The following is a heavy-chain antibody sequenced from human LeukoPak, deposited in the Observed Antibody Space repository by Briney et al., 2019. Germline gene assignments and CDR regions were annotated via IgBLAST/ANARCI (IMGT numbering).Heavy chain of an antibody. CDR2: IKNDGSNT. D-gene: IGHD6-25*01. V-gene: IGHV3-74*01. J-gene: IGHJ3*02. Sequence: GGSLRLSCVASGFTFSSYWMHWVRQAPGKGLVWVSGIKNDGSNTYYADSLKGRFTISRDNAKSTLYLQVNSLRAEDTAVYYCARDAARPGAIDIWGQGTMVTASS. CDR1: GFTFSSYW. CDR3: ARDAARPGAIDI.